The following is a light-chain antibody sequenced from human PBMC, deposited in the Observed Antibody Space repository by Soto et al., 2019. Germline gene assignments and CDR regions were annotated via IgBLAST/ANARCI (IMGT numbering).Light chain of an antibody. CDR2: RND. CDR1: SSNIGTNY. J-gene: IGLJ2*01. V-gene: IGLV1-47*01. Sequence: QSVLTQPPSASATPGQRVTISCSGSSSNIGTNYVYWYQHLPGTAPKLLIYRNDQRPSGVPDRFSGSMSGTAASLAIGGLRSEDGADYYWSAWDDSLSGVVFGERTKLTVL. CDR3: SAWDDSLSGVV.